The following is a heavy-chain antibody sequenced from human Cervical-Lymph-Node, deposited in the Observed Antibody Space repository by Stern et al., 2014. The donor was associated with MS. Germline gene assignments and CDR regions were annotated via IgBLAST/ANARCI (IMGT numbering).Heavy chain of an antibody. CDR3: ARECSGDTGHRGFDF. CDR1: GFAFSRYG. CDR2: IWYEGSNK. V-gene: IGHV3-33*01. J-gene: IGHJ4*02. Sequence: VQLEESGGGVVQPGRSLRLSCAASGFAFSRYGMHWVRQAPGKGLEWVAVIWYEGSNKYFVDSVKGRFTLSRDNSKNTLYLQMNSLRAEDTAVYYCARECSGDTGHRGFDFWGQGTQVTVSS. D-gene: IGHD2-15*01.